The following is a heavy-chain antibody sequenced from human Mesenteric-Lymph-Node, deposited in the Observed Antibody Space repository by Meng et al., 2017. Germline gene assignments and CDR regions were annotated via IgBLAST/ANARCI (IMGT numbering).Heavy chain of an antibody. CDR2: QCHADDT. J-gene: IGHJ4*02. CDR3: VRHTFSGNPGGIDS. D-gene: IGHD4-23*01. Sequence: LGRRESGPGLVKPSEPPSPTCTVSCGPISRTGTCGGWIRRPPRKGLEWIGSQCHADDTYYNPSLMGRVTISVDTSKNQVSLKLTSVTAADTSIYYCVRHTFSGNPGGIDSWGQGILVTVSS. CDR1: CGPISRTGTC. V-gene: IGHV4-39*01.